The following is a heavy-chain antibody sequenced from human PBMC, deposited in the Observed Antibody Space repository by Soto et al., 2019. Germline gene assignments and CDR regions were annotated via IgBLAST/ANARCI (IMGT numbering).Heavy chain of an antibody. Sequence: ASVKVSCKASGYTFTSYAMNWVRQAPGQGLEWMGWINTNTGNPTYAQGFTGRFVFSLDTSVSTAYLQICSLKAEDTAVYYCARGPGYSSSFPYYYYYYGMDVWGQGTTVTVSS. CDR3: ARGPGYSSSFPYYYYYYGMDV. CDR2: INTNTGNP. V-gene: IGHV7-4-1*01. CDR1: GYTFTSYA. D-gene: IGHD6-13*01. J-gene: IGHJ6*02.